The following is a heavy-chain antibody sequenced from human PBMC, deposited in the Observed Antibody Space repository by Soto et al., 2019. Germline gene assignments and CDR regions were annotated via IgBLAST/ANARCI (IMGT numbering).Heavy chain of an antibody. CDR1: GYPFTSYV. CDR2: ISAYNGNT. CDR3: AREVGMATIRAVYYYYGMDV. J-gene: IGHJ6*02. V-gene: IGHV1-18*01. D-gene: IGHD5-12*01. Sequence: ASLKVSCKSSGYPFTSYVISWVRQAPGQGLEWMGWISAYNGNTNYAQKLQGRVTMTTDTSTSTAYMELRSLRSDDTAVYYCAREVGMATIRAVYYYYGMDVWGQGTTVTVSS.